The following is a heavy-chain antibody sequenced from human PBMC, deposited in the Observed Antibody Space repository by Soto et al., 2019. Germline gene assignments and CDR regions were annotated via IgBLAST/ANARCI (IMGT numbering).Heavy chain of an antibody. CDR1: GFTFSSYA. V-gene: IGHV3-23*01. CDR2: ISGSGGST. CDR3: AKDLRLHAAAGRVDYFDY. D-gene: IGHD6-13*01. J-gene: IGHJ4*02. Sequence: EVQLLESGGGLVQPGGSLRLSCAASGFTFSSYAMSWVRQAPGKGLEWVSAISGSGGSTYYADSAKGRFTISRDNSKNTLYLQMNSLRAEDTAVYYCAKDLRLHAAAGRVDYFDYWGQGTLVTVSS.